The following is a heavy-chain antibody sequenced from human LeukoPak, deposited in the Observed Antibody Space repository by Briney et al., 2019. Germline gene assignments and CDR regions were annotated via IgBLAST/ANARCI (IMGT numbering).Heavy chain of an antibody. J-gene: IGHJ4*02. CDR2: ISAYNGNT. CDR1: GYTFTSYG. CDR3: ARDKTYYGYGTHFDY. D-gene: IGHD3-10*01. V-gene: IGHV1-18*01. Sequence: ASAKVSCKASGYTFTSYGISWVRQAPGQGLEWMGWISAYNGNTNYAQKLQGRVTMTTDTSTSTAYMELRSLRAEDTAVYYCARDKTYYGYGTHFDYWGQGTLVTVSS.